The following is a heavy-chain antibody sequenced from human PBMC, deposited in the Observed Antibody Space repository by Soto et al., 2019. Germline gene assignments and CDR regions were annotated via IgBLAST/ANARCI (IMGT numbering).Heavy chain of an antibody. CDR3: AKERPYSSGWANWFDP. CDR2: TYYRSKWYN. CDR1: GDSVSSNSAA. D-gene: IGHD6-19*01. V-gene: IGHV6-1*01. J-gene: IGHJ5*02. Sequence: QSQTLSLTCAISGDSVSSNSAAWNWIRQSPSRGLEWLGRTYYRSKWYNDYAVSVKSRITINPDTSKNQFSLQLNSVTPEDTAVYYCAKERPYSSGWANWFDPWGQGTLVTVSS.